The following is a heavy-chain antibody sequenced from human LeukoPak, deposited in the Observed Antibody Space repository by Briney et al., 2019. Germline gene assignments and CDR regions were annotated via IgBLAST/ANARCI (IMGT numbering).Heavy chain of an antibody. CDR3: ARDLHYYVAMDV. CDR2: IYSGGST. J-gene: IGHJ6*02. Sequence: GGSLRLSCAASGFTVSNNYMNWVRQAPGKGLEWVSVIYSGGSTYYADSVKGRFTISRHNSNNTLYLQMNSLRDEDTAVYYCARDLHYYVAMDVWGQGTTVTVSS. D-gene: IGHD3-10*02. CDR1: GFTVSNNY. V-gene: IGHV3-53*04.